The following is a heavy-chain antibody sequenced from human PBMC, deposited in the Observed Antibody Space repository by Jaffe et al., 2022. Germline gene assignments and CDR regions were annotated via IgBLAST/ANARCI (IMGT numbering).Heavy chain of an antibody. CDR2: IYTSGST. V-gene: IGHV4-61*02. CDR1: GGSISSGSYY. Sequence: QVQLQESGPGLVKPSQTLSLTCTVSGGSISSGSYYWSWIRQPAGKGLEWIGRIYTSGSTNYNPSLKSRVTISVDTSKNQFSLKLSSVTAADTAVYYCARESGITMVRGAPRKYFDYWGQGTLVTVSS. J-gene: IGHJ4*02. D-gene: IGHD3-10*01. CDR3: ARESGITMVRGAPRKYFDY.